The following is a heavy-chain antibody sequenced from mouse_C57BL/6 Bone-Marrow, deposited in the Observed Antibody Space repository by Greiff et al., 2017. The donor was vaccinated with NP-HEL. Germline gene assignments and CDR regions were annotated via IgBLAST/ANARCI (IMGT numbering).Heavy chain of an antibody. V-gene: IGHV5-12*01. Sequence: EVKLVESGGGLVQPGGSLKLSCAASGFTFSDYYMYWVRQTPEKRLEWVAYISNGGGSTYYPDTVKGRFTISRDNAKNTLYLQMSRLKSEDTAMYYCARLTTLVATDYAMDYWGQGTSVTVSS. CDR1: GFTFSDYY. D-gene: IGHD1-1*01. CDR3: ARLTTLVATDYAMDY. J-gene: IGHJ4*01. CDR2: ISNGGGST.